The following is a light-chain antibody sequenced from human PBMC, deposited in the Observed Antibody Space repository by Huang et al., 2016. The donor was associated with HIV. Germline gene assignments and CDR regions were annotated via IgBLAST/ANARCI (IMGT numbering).Light chain of an antibody. CDR2: LAS. V-gene: IGKV2-28*01. CDR1: ERLLHDDGNIY. CDR3: MQTLKLPLT. J-gene: IGKJ3*01. Sequence: VVMTQSPLSLPVVLGEPAFITCRSNERLLHDDGNIYLYWFLQKPWQSPQLLIYLASNRASGFPDRFSGGGSGTYFTLKINRVEADDLGVYYCMQTLKLPLTFGPGTKVDIK.